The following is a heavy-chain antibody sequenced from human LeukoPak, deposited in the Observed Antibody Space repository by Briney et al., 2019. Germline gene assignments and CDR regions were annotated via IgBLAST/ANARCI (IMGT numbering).Heavy chain of an antibody. CDR2: INWNGGST. CDR3: ARRLGYSGYGYFDY. CDR1: GFTFDDYG. Sequence: GGSLRLSCAASGFTFDDYGMSWVRHAPGKGLEWVSGINWNGGSTGYADSVKGRFTISRDNAKNSLYLQMNSLRAEDTALYYCARRLGYSGYGYFDYWGQGTLVTVSS. V-gene: IGHV3-20*04. D-gene: IGHD5-12*01. J-gene: IGHJ4*02.